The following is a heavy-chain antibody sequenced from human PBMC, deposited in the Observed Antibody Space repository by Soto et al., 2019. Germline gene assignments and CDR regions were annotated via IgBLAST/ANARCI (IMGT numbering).Heavy chain of an antibody. CDR3: AKDPLGVAGPFDY. CDR1: GFTFIKAY. D-gene: IGHD6-19*01. Sequence: GGSLRLSCAASGFTFIKAYMNWVRQAPGKGLEWIGQIDSKLDADKTDFAAPVKGRFTLSRDDSKNTVYLQMNSLRAEDTAVYYCAKDPLGVAGPFDYWGQGTLVTVSS. V-gene: IGHV3-15*04. J-gene: IGHJ4*02. CDR2: IDSKLDADKT.